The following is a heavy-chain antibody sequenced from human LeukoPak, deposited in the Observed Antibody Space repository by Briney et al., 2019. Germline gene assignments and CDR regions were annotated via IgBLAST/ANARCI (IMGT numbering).Heavy chain of an antibody. J-gene: IGHJ4*02. CDR3: AKDRVDGSGSQFDS. CDR1: GFTLSNHA. V-gene: IGHV3-23*01. Sequence: GGSLRLSCAASGFTLSNHALIWVRQAPGKGLEWVSSISGSGAMTYYADSVKGRFTISRDNAMNTLYLQMTSLRADDTAVYYCAKDRVDGSGSQFDSWGQGSLVIVSS. CDR2: ISGSGAMT. D-gene: IGHD3-10*01.